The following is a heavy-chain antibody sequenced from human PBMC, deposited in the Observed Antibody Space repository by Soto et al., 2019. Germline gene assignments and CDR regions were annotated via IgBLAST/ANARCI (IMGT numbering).Heavy chain of an antibody. V-gene: IGHV3-23*01. CDR1: GFTFSRDG. D-gene: IGHD4-17*01. CDR2: VTDNGRST. J-gene: IGHJ4*02. CDR3: AKERATTTAFDY. Sequence: PWGSLRLSCAASGFTFSRDGMSWVRQAPGKGLEWVSLVTDNGRSTYYADSVKGRFTISRDNTKNTLFLQMNSLRAEDTAVYYCAKERATTTAFDYWGQGALVTVSS.